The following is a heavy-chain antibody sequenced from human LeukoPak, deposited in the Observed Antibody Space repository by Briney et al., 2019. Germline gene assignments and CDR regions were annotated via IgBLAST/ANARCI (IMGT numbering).Heavy chain of an antibody. CDR3: AKGSCSGTSCYSGLD. CDR1: GFTFSSYG. CDR2: IRYDGSNK. J-gene: IGHJ4*02. D-gene: IGHD2-2*01. V-gene: IGHV3-30*02. Sequence: GGSLRLSCAASGFTFSSYGMHWVRQAPGKGLEWVAFIRYDGSNKYYADSVKGRFTISRDNSKYTLFLQMNSLRAEDTAVYYCAKGSCSGTSCYSGLDWGQGTLVTVSS.